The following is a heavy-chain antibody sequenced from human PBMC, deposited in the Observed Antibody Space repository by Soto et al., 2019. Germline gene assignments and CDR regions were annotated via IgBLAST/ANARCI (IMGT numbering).Heavy chain of an antibody. CDR3: ARDQYDFRSGSYYYAMEV. CDR1: GGSFANYY. J-gene: IGHJ6*02. CDR2: IYYTGST. Sequence: PSETLSLTCAVYGGSFANYYWNWIRQPPGKGLEWIGYIYYTGSTNYNPSLKGRVTMSVDTSRDQVSLRLRSVTRADTAVYYCARDQYDFRSGSYYYAMEVWGQGTKVTVSS. D-gene: IGHD3-3*01. V-gene: IGHV4-59*01.